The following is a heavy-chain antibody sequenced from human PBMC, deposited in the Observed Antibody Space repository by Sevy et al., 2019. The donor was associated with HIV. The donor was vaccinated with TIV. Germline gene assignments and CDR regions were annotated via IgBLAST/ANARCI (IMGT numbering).Heavy chain of an antibody. D-gene: IGHD3-10*01. Sequence: ASVKVSCKASGFTFTSSAVQWVRQARGQRLEWLGWIVVGSGNTNYAQKFQERVTITRDMSTSTAYMELSSLRSEDTAVYYCAAPGGVVWCGANLGSYYGMDVWGQGTTVTVSS. CDR2: IVVGSGNT. CDR3: AAPGGVVWCGANLGSYYGMDV. V-gene: IGHV1-58*01. J-gene: IGHJ6*02. CDR1: GFTFTSSA.